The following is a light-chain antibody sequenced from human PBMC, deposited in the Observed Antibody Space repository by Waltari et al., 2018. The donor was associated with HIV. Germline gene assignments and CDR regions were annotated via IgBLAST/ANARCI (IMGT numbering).Light chain of an antibody. CDR2: YNS. Sequence: SYVLTQPPSVSAAPGAAATISCGAWNIGGKSAHWYKQQPGQAPVLVTRYNSDRPSGIPDRFSGSNSGNTATLTITSVEAGDEATYYCQVWDSSNEHVVFGGGTELTVL. V-gene: IGLV3-21*04. CDR1: NIGGKS. CDR3: QVWDSSNEHVV. J-gene: IGLJ3*02.